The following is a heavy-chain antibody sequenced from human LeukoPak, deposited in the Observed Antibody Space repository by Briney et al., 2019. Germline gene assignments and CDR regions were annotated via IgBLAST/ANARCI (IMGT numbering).Heavy chain of an antibody. CDR3: ARGGGIVVVVAATSWFDP. CDR2: INHSGST. D-gene: IGHD2-15*01. Sequence: SETLSLTCAVYGGSFSGCYWSWIRQPPGKGLEWIGEINHSGSTNYNPSLKSRVTISVDTSKNQFSLKLSSVTAADTAVYYCARGGGIVVVVAATSWFDPWGQGTLVTVSS. V-gene: IGHV4-34*01. J-gene: IGHJ5*02. CDR1: GGSFSGCY.